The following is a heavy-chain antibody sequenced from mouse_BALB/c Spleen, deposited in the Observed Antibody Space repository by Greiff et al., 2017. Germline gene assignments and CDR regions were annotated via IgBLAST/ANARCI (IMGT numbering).Heavy chain of an antibody. V-gene: IGHV14-3*02. CDR2: IDPANGNT. Sequence: VQLQQSGAELVKPGASVKLSCTASGFNIKDTYMHWVKQRPEQGLEWIGRIDPANGNTKYDPKFQGKATITADTSSNTAYLQLSSLTSEDTAVYYCASPHYYGRSYYAMDYWGQGTSVTVSS. D-gene: IGHD1-1*01. CDR3: ASPHYYGRSYYAMDY. CDR1: GFNIKDTY. J-gene: IGHJ4*01.